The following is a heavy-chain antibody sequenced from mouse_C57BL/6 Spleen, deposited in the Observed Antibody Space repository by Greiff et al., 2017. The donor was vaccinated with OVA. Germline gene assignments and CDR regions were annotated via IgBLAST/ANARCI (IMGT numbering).Heavy chain of an antibody. CDR1: GYSITSGCY. CDR3: ARYYYLDY. CDR2: ISYDGSN. J-gene: IGHJ2*01. V-gene: IGHV3-6*01. D-gene: IGHD2-1*01. Sequence: EVKLVESGPGLVKPSQSLSLTCSVTGYSITSGCYWNWIRQFPGNKLECMYYISYDGSNNYNPSLKNRISITRDTSKNPLFLKLNSVTTEYTATYYCARYYYLDYWGQGTTLTVSS.